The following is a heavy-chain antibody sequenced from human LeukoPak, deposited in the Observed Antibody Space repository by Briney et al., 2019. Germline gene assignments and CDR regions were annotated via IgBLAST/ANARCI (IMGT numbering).Heavy chain of an antibody. J-gene: IGHJ4*02. CDR1: GFTFSNYA. V-gene: IGHV3-30*04. CDR2: TSYDGSNE. D-gene: IGHD6-19*01. CDR3: ARVDSSGFDY. Sequence: PGRSLRLSCAASGFTFSNYAMHWVRQAPGKGLEWVALTSYDGSNEKYADSVKGRFTISRDNSKNTLYLQMNSLRAEDTAVYYCARVDSSGFDYWGQGTLVTVSS.